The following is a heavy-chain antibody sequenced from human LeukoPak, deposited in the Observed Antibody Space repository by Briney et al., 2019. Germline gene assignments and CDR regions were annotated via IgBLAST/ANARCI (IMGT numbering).Heavy chain of an antibody. CDR2: LWYDGSNK. CDR3: AKSVRGLDAFDI. Sequence: GRSLRLSCAASGFTFSSYGMHWVRQAPGKGREGVAVLWYDGSNKYYADSVKGRFTISRDNSKNTLYLQMNILRAEDTAAYYCAKSVRGLDAFDIWGQGTMVTVSS. CDR1: GFTFSSYG. D-gene: IGHD2-21*01. V-gene: IGHV3-33*06. J-gene: IGHJ3*02.